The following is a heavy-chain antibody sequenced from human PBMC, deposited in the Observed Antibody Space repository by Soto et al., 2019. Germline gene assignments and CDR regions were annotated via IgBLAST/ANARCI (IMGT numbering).Heavy chain of an antibody. CDR1: GFTFSDRT. D-gene: IGHD5-12*01. V-gene: IGHV3-72*01. Sequence: EVQVVESGGGLVQPGGSLTLSCAASGFTFSDRTMDWVRQAPGKGLEWIGRIRDKFNSYPTEYAASVKGRFIISRDDSKNSVYLQMSSLRIDDTAVYFCAVDIVGTGSYWGQGTLVTVSS. CDR2: IRDKFNSYPT. CDR3: AVDIVGTGSY. J-gene: IGHJ4*02.